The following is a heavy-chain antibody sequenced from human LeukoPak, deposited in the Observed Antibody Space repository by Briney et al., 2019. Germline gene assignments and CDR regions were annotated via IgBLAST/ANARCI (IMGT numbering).Heavy chain of an antibody. Sequence: SETLSLTCTVSGYSISTGYYWGWIRQSPEKGLEWIGSIFHSGTTYYNPSLKSRVTLSVDTSKHQFSLRLSSVTAADTAVYFCAKSIASAGTNSCYYMDVWGKGTTVTVSS. CDR1: GYSISTGYY. CDR3: AKSIASAGTNSCYYMDV. CDR2: IFHSGTT. D-gene: IGHD6-13*01. V-gene: IGHV4-38-2*02. J-gene: IGHJ6*03.